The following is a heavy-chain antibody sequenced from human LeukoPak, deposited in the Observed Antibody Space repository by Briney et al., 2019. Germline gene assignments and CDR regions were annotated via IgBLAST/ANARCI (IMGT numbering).Heavy chain of an antibody. Sequence: SETLSLTCTLSGGFISSFYWSWIRQPPGKGLEWIGYIYYSGGTNYNPSLKSRVTISLDTPKKLFSLKLTSVTAADTAVYYCARNGVVGITGTRVTWFDPWGQGTLVTVSS. V-gene: IGHV4-59*01. D-gene: IGHD1-7*01. CDR3: ARNGVVGITGTRVTWFDP. CDR1: GGFISSFY. CDR2: IYYSGGT. J-gene: IGHJ5*02.